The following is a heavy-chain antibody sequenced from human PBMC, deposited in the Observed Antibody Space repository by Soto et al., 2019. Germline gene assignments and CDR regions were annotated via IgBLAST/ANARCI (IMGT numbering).Heavy chain of an antibody. V-gene: IGHV3-23*01. CDR1: GFTVSSYA. Sequence: EVQLLDSGGGLVQPGGSLRLSCAASGFTVSSYALSWVRQLPGKGLEGVSSISVTGGSTYYADSVKGRFTISRENSKNTLYLQMNSLRAEDTAVYYCAKDSLTTGINFFDSWGQGTLVTVSS. CDR2: ISVTGGST. D-gene: IGHD4-17*01. J-gene: IGHJ5*01. CDR3: AKDSLTTGINFFDS.